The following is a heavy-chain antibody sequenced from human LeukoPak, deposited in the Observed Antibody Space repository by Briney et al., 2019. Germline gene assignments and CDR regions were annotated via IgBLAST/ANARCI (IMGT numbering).Heavy chain of an antibody. Sequence: GESLKISCKGSGYSFTSYWISWVRRMPGKGLEWMGRIDPSDSYTTYSPSFQGQPTISADKIISTAYLQWSSLKASDTAIYYCARTSVNWFDPWGQGTLVTVSS. CDR1: GYSFTSYW. J-gene: IGHJ5*02. CDR2: IDPSDSYT. D-gene: IGHD3-3*01. V-gene: IGHV5-10-1*01. CDR3: ARTSVNWFDP.